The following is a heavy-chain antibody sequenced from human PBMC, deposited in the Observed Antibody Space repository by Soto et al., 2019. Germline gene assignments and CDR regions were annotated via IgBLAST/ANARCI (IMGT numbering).Heavy chain of an antibody. Sequence: VASVKVSCKASGYTFTSYRLHWVRQAPGQGLEWMGWINPNSGDTNLAQKFQGSVTLTRDTSISTVYMELSTLTSDDTAVYYCARLVGSLWGPGALVTVSS. D-gene: IGHD1-26*01. J-gene: IGHJ4*02. V-gene: IGHV1-2*02. CDR1: GYTFTSYR. CDR2: INPNSGDT. CDR3: ARLVGSL.